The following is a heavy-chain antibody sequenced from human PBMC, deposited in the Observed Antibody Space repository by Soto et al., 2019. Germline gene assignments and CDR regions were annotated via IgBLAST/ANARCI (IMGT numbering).Heavy chain of an antibody. CDR1: GGTFSSYA. CDR3: ARGFTAAGTLYYYGMDV. J-gene: IGHJ6*02. V-gene: IGHV1-69*06. CDR2: IIPIFGTA. Sequence: QVQLVQSGAEVKKPGSSVKVSCKASGGTFSSYAISWVRQAPGQGLEWMGGIIPIFGTANYAQKFQGRVTITADKSTSTAYMELSSLRSEDTAVCYCARGFTAAGTLYYYGMDVWGQGTTVTVSS. D-gene: IGHD6-13*01.